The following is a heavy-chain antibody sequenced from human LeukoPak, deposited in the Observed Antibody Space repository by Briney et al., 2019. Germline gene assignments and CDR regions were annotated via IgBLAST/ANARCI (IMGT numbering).Heavy chain of an antibody. CDR2: IYSGGST. CDR1: GFTVSSNY. J-gene: IGHJ6*03. CDR3: ARDLLEAVAGTVYYYYMDV. V-gene: IGHV3-53*01. D-gene: IGHD6-19*01. Sequence: GGSLRLSCAASGFTVSSNYMSWVRQAPGKGLEWVSVIYSGGSTYYADSVKGRFTISRDNSKNTLYLQMNSLRAEDTAVYYCARDLLEAVAGTVYYYYMDVWDKGTTVTVSS.